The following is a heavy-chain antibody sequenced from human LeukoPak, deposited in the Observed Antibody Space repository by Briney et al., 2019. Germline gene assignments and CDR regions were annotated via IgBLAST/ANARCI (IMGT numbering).Heavy chain of an antibody. Sequence: GASVKVSCKASGYTFTSYDINWVRQAAGQGLEWMGWMNPNSGDTGYVEKFQERVTMTRDTSITTAYMELSSLRSEDTAVYYCTRSGFGGGVHFDYWGQGTPVTVSS. D-gene: IGHD3-16*01. CDR3: TRSGFGGGVHFDY. CDR2: MNPNSGDT. V-gene: IGHV1-8*01. CDR1: GYTFTSYD. J-gene: IGHJ4*02.